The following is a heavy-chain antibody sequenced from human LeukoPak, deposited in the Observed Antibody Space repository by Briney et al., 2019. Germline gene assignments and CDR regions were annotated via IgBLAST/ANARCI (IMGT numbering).Heavy chain of an antibody. CDR3: ANLPDWGSEGFDY. CDR2: ISGSGGST. V-gene: IGHV3-23*01. D-gene: IGHD3/OR15-3a*01. CDR1: GFTFSSYA. Sequence: GGSLRLSCAASGFTFSSYAMSWVRQAPGKGLEWVSAISGSGGSTYYADSVKGRFTISRDNSKNTLYLQMNSLRAEDTAVYYCANLPDWGSEGFDYWGQGTLVTVSS. J-gene: IGHJ4*02.